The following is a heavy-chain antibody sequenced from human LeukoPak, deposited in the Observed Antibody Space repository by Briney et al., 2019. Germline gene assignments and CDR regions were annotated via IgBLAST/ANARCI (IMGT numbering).Heavy chain of an antibody. CDR2: MSGSGDIT. CDR3: AKDSIVAAVKGYFDS. V-gene: IGHV3-23*01. J-gene: IGHJ4*02. D-gene: IGHD1-26*01. Sequence: GGSLRLSCVASGFTFSNYAMSWVRQAPGKGLEWVSVMSGSGDITYYADSVKGRFTISRDNSKNTLYLQMNSLRAEDTAVYYCAKDSIVAAVKGYFDSGGQATLATVSS. CDR1: GFTFSNYA.